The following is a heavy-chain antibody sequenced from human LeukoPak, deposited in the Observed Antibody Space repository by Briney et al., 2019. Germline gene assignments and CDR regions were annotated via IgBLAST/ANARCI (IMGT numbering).Heavy chain of an antibody. V-gene: IGHV1-18*01. Sequence: ASVKVSCKASGYTFTSYGISWVRQAPGQGLEWMGWISAYNGNTNYAQKLQGRVTMTTDTSTSTAYMELRSLRSDDTAVYYCARGGWWRYYDSSGSPLGYAFDIWGQGTMATVSS. CDR1: GYTFTSYG. CDR2: ISAYNGNT. J-gene: IGHJ3*02. CDR3: ARGGWWRYYDSSGSPLGYAFDI. D-gene: IGHD3-22*01.